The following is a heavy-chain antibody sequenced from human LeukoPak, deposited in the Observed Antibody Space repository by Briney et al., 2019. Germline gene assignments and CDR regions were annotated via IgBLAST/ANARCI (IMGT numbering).Heavy chain of an antibody. CDR2: IKQDGSEK. CDR1: GFTFSSYW. Sequence: GGSLRLSCAASGFTFSSYWMSWVRQAPGKGLEWVANIKQDGSEKYYVDSVKGRFTISRDNAKNSLYLQMNSLRAEDTAVYYCARDKIVGATQFDYWGQGTLVTVSS. J-gene: IGHJ4*02. D-gene: IGHD1-26*01. V-gene: IGHV3-7*01. CDR3: ARDKIVGATQFDY.